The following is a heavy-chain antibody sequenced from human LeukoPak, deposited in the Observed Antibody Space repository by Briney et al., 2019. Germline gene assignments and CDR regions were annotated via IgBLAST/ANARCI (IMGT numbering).Heavy chain of an antibody. J-gene: IGHJ4*02. V-gene: IGHV3-21*01. Sequence: GGSLRLSCAASGFTFSSYSMNWVRQAPGKGLEWVSSIGSSSSYIYYADSVKGRFTISRDNAKNSLYLQMNSLRAEDTAVYYCARDRAGGSGHYYDSSGFPDYWGQGTLVTVSS. D-gene: IGHD3-22*01. CDR2: IGSSSSYI. CDR1: GFTFSSYS. CDR3: ARDRAGGSGHYYDSSGFPDY.